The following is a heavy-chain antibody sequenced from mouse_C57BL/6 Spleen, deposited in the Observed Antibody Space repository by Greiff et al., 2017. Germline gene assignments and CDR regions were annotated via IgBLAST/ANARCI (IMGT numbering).Heavy chain of an antibody. V-gene: IGHV1-81*01. D-gene: IGHD2-2*01. Sequence: VQLQQSGAELARPGASVKLSCKASGYTFTSYGISWVKQRTGQGLEWIGEIYPRSGNTYYNEKFKGKATLTADKSSSKAYMELRSLTSEDSAVYFCARGGMVTTGFAYWGQGTLVTVSA. CDR1: GYTFTSYG. J-gene: IGHJ3*01. CDR3: ARGGMVTTGFAY. CDR2: IYPRSGNT.